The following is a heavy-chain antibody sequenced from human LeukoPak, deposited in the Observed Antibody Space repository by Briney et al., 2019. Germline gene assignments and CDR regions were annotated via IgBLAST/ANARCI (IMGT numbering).Heavy chain of an antibody. CDR2: ISISGTI. V-gene: IGHV3-48*01. CDR3: STAKFDY. J-gene: IGHJ4*02. Sequence: GGSLRLSCGASGVTLSGYSMIWLPQAPGKGLEWVSHISISGTIYYADSVKGRFTISRDNAKKSLSLQMNSLRAEDTAVYYCSTAKFDYWGQGTLVTVSS. CDR1: GVTLSGYS.